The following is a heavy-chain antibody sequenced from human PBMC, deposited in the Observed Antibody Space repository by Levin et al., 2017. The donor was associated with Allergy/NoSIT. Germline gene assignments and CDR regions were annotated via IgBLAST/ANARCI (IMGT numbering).Heavy chain of an antibody. D-gene: IGHD3-22*01. J-gene: IGHJ5*02. CDR2: IYHSGST. CDR1: GGSISSGGYS. V-gene: IGHV4-30-2*01. Sequence: LRLSCAVSGGSISSGGYSWSWIRQPPGKGLEWIGYIYHSGSTYYNPSLKSRVTISVDRSKNQFSLKLSSVTAADTAVYYCARGGYDSSGYYYLGIRRANWFDPWGQGTLVTVSS. CDR3: ARGGYDSSGYYYLGIRRANWFDP.